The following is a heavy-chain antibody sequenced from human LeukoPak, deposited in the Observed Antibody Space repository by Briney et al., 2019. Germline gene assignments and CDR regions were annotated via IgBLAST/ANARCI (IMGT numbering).Heavy chain of an antibody. J-gene: IGHJ4*02. V-gene: IGHV3-30*18. CDR2: ISHDGSNK. CDR3: AKSESRGHYYDSSGYYLFDY. CDR1: GFTFSSYG. Sequence: PGGSLRLSCAASGFTFSSYGMHWVRQAPGKGLEWVAVISHDGSNKYYADSVKGRFTISRDNSKNTLYLQMNSLRAEDTAVYYCAKSESRGHYYDSSGYYLFDYWGQGTLVTVSS. D-gene: IGHD3-22*01.